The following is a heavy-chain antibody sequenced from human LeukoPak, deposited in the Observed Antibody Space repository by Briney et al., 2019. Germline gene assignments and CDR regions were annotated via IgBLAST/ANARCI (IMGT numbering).Heavy chain of an antibody. J-gene: IGHJ5*02. D-gene: IGHD1-14*01. CDR2: IYYSGST. CDR3: ARETDVRANNWFDP. Sequence: SETLSLTCTVSGGSISSSSYYWGWIRQPPGKGLEWIGSIYYSGSTYYNPSLKSRVTISVDKSKNQFSLKLSSVTAADTAVYYCARETDVRANNWFDPWGQGTLVTVSS. V-gene: IGHV4-39*07. CDR1: GGSISSSSYY.